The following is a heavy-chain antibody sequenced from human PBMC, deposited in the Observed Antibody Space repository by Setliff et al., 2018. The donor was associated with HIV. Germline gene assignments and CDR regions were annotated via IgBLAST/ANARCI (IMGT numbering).Heavy chain of an antibody. CDR1: GFTFGDYT. CDR3: TSAFADYPYWYFDY. Sequence: PGGSLRLSCTVSGFTFGDYTMSWVRQAPGKGLEWVGFIRSKTYGGTTEYAASVKGRFTISRDDSKSIAYLQMNSPKTEDTAVYYCTSAFADYPYWYFDYWGQGTLVTVSS. V-gene: IGHV3-49*04. J-gene: IGHJ4*02. CDR2: IRSKTYGGTT. D-gene: IGHD2-8*02.